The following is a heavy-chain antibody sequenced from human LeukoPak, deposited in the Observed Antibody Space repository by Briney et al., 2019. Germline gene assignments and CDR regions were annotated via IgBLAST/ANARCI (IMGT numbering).Heavy chain of an antibody. V-gene: IGHV3-21*01. D-gene: IGHD3-9*01. CDR3: ARGNDILTGYYTNDAFDI. CDR1: GFTVSSNY. Sequence: GSLRLSCAASGFTVSSNYMSWVRQAPGKGLEWVSSISTSSSYVYYTDSVKGRFTISRDNAKNSLYLQMNSLRAEDTAVYFCARGNDILTGYYTNDAFDIWGQGTMVTVSS. J-gene: IGHJ3*02. CDR2: ISTSSSYV.